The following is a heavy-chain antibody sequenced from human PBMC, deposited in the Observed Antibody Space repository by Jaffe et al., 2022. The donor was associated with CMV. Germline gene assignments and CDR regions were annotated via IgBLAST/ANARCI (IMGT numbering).Heavy chain of an antibody. CDR3: TTDHRSRTTGTQTDY. CDR1: GFTFSNAW. Sequence: EVQLVESGGGLVKPGGSLRLSCAASGFTFSNAWMSWVRQAPGKGLEWVGRIKSKTDGGTTDYAAPVKGRFTISRDDSKNTLYLQMNSLKTEDTAVYYCTTDHRSRTTGTQTDYWGQGTLVTVSS. V-gene: IGHV3-15*01. CDR2: IKSKTDGGTT. D-gene: IGHD1-1*01. J-gene: IGHJ4*02.